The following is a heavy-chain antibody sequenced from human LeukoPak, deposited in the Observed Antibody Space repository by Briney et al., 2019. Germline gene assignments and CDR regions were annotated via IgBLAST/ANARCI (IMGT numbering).Heavy chain of an antibody. J-gene: IGHJ4*02. CDR2: ISSTSTTI. CDR3: ARDRDWVFDY. D-gene: IGHD2-21*02. V-gene: IGHV3-48*01. Sequence: GGSLRLSCAASGFTFSSKAMNWVRQAPGKGLEWVSYISSTSTTIYYADSVKGRFTISRDSARNALYLQMNSLRVEDTAVYYCARDRDWVFDYWGQGTLVAVSS. CDR1: GFTFSSKA.